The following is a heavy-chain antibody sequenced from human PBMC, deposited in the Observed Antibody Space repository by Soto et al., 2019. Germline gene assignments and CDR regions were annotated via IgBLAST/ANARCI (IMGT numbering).Heavy chain of an antibody. CDR2: IYYSGST. D-gene: IGHD1-7*01. CDR3: ARGWNYAYYYYYYMDV. J-gene: IGHJ6*03. Sequence: SETLSLTCTVSGGSISSYYWSWIRQPPGKGLEWIGYIYYSGSTNYNPSLKSRVTISVDTSKNQFSLKLSSVTAADTAVYYCARGWNYAYYYYYYMDVWGKGTTVTVSS. V-gene: IGHV4-59*01. CDR1: GGSISSYY.